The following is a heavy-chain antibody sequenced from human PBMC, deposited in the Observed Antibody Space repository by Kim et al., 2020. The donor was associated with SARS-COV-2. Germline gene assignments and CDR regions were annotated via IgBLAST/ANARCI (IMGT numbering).Heavy chain of an antibody. CDR3: ARVEGEAVTNNWFDP. V-gene: IGHV4-59*13. CDR1: GGSISSDY. J-gene: IGHJ5*02. Sequence: SETLSLTCTVSGGSISSDYWSWIRQPPGKGLEWNGNSYYSGSTNSNPSPKSRVTISVDTSKNQSSLTLSSVTAADTAVYYCARVEGEAVTNNWFDPWGQGTLVT. CDR2: SYYSGST. D-gene: IGHD4-4*01.